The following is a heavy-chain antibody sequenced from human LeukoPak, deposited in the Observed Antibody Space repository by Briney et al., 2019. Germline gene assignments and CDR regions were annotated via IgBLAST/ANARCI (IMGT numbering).Heavy chain of an antibody. CDR2: INDNGDNT. CDR1: GFTFSVYS. D-gene: IGHD3-16*01. Sequence: GGSLRLSCAASGFTFSVYSMHWVRQAPGKGLEYVSAINDNGDNTFYANSVKGRFTISGDNSKNTLYLQMGSLTAEDMALYYCARVGRRTYDMWGQGTMVTVSS. V-gene: IGHV3-64*01. CDR3: ARVGRRTYDM. J-gene: IGHJ3*02.